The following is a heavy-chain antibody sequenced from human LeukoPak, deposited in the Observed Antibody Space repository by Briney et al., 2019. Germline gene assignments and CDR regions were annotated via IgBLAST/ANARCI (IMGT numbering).Heavy chain of an antibody. D-gene: IGHD2-2*01. CDR2: ISAYNGNT. V-gene: IGHV1-18*01. CDR3: ARDPRGYCSSTSCYPIPYKDV. CDR1: GYTFTSYG. Sequence: ASVKVSCKASGYTFTSYGISWVRQAPGQGLEWMGWISAYNGNTNYAQKLQGRVTMTTDTSTSTAYMELRSLRSDDTAVYYCARDPRGYCSSTSCYPIPYKDVWGKGTTVTVSS. J-gene: IGHJ6*03.